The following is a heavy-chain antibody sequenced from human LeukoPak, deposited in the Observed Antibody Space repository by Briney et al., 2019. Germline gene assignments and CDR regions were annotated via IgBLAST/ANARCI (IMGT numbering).Heavy chain of an antibody. CDR2: IYTSGST. CDR1: GGSISSGSYY. CDR3: ARLVRYCTGNGCSYFDY. V-gene: IGHV4-61*02. D-gene: IGHD2-8*02. J-gene: IGHJ4*02. Sequence: PSETLSLTCTVSGGSISSGSYYWSWIRQPAGKGLEWIGRIYTSGSTNYNPSLKSRVTISVDTSKNQFSLKLSSVTAADTAVYYCARLVRYCTGNGCSYFDYWGQGTQVTVSS.